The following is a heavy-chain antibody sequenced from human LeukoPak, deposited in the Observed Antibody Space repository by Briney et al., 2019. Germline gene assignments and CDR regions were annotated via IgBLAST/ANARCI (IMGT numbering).Heavy chain of an antibody. CDR1: VYTFTSYY. CDR2: INPRGGIT. Sequence: GASVTVSFMSSVYTFTSYYMHWVRQAPGQGLEGMGIINPRGGITSYVHKFQDRVTMTSDTSTSTVYMELSSLRAEDTAGYYCSRRLAAPIKGFDYWGQGTLVTASS. V-gene: IGHV1-46*01. CDR3: SRRLAAPIKGFDY. D-gene: IGHD6-6*01. J-gene: IGHJ4*02.